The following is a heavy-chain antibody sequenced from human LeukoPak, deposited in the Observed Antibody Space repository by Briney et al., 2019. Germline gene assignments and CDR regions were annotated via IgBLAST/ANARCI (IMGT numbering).Heavy chain of an antibody. CDR2: IKQDGSEK. J-gene: IGHJ6*02. D-gene: IGHD3-9*01. Sequence: GGSLRLSCAASGFTFSSYWMSWVRQAPGKGLEWVANIKQDGSEKYYVDSVKGRFTISRDNAKNSLYLQMNSLRAEDTAVYYCARQSEYYDILTGYFYYGMDVWGQGTTVTVSS. CDR1: GFTFSSYW. CDR3: ARQSEYYDILTGYFYYGMDV. V-gene: IGHV3-7*01.